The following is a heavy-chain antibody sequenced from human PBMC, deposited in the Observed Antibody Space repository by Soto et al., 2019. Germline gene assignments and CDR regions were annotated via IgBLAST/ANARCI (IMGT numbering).Heavy chain of an antibody. CDR2: IYSGGST. V-gene: IGHV3-53*01. J-gene: IGHJ4*02. CDR3: ARDYYYDSSGYRYYFDY. CDR1: GFTVSSNY. Sequence: GGSLRLSCAASGFTVSSNYMSWVRQAPGKGLEWVSVIYSGGSTYYADSVKGRFTISRDNSKNTLYLQMNSLRAEDTAVYYCARDYYYDSSGYRYYFDYWGQGTRVTVSS. D-gene: IGHD3-22*01.